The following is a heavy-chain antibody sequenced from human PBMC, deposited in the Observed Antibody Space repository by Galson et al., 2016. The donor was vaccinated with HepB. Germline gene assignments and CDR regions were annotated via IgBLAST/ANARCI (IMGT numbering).Heavy chain of an antibody. J-gene: IGHJ4*02. CDR3: ARDSGYNEHGGFDD. Sequence: SLRLSCAASGFTVGNTYMSWVRQFPGKGLECVSVIFSGGTTFYADSVMGRFTISRDNSKNTLYLQMRNLRAEDSALYYCARDSGYNEHGGFDDWGQGTLVTVPS. D-gene: IGHD5-24*01. V-gene: IGHV3-66*02. CDR1: GFTVGNTY. CDR2: IFSGGTT.